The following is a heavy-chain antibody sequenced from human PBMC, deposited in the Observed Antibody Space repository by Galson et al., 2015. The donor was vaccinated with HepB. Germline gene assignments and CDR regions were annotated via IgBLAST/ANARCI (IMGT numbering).Heavy chain of an antibody. CDR2: MNPNNGDT. CDR1: GYTFTKFD. CDR3: ARSTALLPVVTDV. V-gene: IGHV1-8*01. Sequence: SVKVSCKASGYTFTKFDINWVRQASGQGLEWLGWMNPNNGDTEYSQRFQGRVTMSRDTSVSTAYMELSSLTSEDTAVYYCARSTALLPVVTDVWGKGTSVTVSS. D-gene: IGHD2-15*01. J-gene: IGHJ6*04.